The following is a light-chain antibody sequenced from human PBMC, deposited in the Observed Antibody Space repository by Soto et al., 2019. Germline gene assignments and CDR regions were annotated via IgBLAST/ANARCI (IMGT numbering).Light chain of an antibody. CDR3: QQANSFPWT. CDR2: ATX. V-gene: IGKV1-12*01. J-gene: IGKJ1*01. CDR1: QGISCW. Sequence: DVQITQTTSSVSAYVGYRVTITFRASQGISCWLAWYXXKSGEAPKLLIYATXTLHSGFPSRFSGSGCGTVFTLTISSLQPEDVATYYCQQANSFPWTFGQGTKVDIK.